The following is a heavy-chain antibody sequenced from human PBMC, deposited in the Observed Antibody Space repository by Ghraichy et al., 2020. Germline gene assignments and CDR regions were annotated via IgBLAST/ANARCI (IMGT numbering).Heavy chain of an antibody. CDR1: GFTFSSNA. CDR3: AKDLKFYSNGFGGY. Sequence: ETLSLTCAASGFTFSSNAMSWVRQAPGKGLEWVSVISGSGGSTYYADSVKGRFTISRDNSKNTLYLQMNSLRAEDTAVYYCAKDLKFYSNGFGGYWGQGTLVTVSS. V-gene: IGHV3-23*01. CDR2: ISGSGGST. J-gene: IGHJ4*02. D-gene: IGHD4-11*01.